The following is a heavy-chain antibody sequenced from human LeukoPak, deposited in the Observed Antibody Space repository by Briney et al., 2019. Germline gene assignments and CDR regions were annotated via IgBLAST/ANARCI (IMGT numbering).Heavy chain of an antibody. V-gene: IGHV4-59*12. CDR1: GGSISSYY. Sequence: SETLSLTCTVSGGSISSYYWSWIRQPPGKGLEWIGYIYYSGSTNYNPSLKSRVTISVDTSKNQFSLKLSSVTAADTAVYYCARDHLYGDYVFQVDPWGQGTLVTVSS. D-gene: IGHD4-17*01. CDR2: IYYSGST. J-gene: IGHJ5*02. CDR3: ARDHLYGDYVFQVDP.